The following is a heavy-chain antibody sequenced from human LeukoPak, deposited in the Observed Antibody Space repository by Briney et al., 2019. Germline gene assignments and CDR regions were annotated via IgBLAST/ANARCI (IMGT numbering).Heavy chain of an antibody. D-gene: IGHD5-18*01. CDR3: ATIKRGSIFGYFDF. CDR2: LFDSVNT. CDR1: GGSISSYY. V-gene: IGHV4-59*01. J-gene: IGHJ4*02. Sequence: SETLSLTCTVSGGSISSYYWSWIRQPPGKGLEWIAYLFDSVNTKDNPSLQSRLTLSADMSKNQFSLRLSSATAADTAVYYCATIKRGSIFGYFDFWGQGIKVTVSS.